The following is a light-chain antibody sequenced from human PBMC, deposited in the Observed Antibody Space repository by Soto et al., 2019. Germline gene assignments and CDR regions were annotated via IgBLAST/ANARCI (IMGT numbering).Light chain of an antibody. CDR3: QQYGSSTGIT. CDR2: GAS. V-gene: IGKV3-20*01. CDR1: QTVTTFY. J-gene: IGKJ4*01. Sequence: DIVLTQSPGTLSLSPGQRATLSCRASQTVTTFYLAWYQQKPGQAPRLLIYGASSRATGIPDRFSGSGSGTDFTLTISRLEPEDCAVYYCQQYGSSTGITFGGGTKVEI.